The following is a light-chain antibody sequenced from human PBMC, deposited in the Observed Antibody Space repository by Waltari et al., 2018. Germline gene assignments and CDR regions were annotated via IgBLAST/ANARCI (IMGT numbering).Light chain of an antibody. V-gene: IGLV2-11*01. CDR3: CSYAGMSYI. Sequence: QSALTQPRSVSGSPGQSVTISCTGTSSNVGGYNYVSWYQQHPGKAPNVKIYDVSKRPSGVPHRFSGSKSGNTASLTISGLQAEDEADYYCCSYAGMSYIFGTGTKVTVL. CDR1: SSNVGGYNY. J-gene: IGLJ1*01. CDR2: DVS.